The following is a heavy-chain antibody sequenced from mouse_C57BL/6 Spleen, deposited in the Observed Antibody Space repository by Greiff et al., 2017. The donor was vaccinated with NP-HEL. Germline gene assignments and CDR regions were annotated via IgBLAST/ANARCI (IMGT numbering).Heavy chain of an antibody. CDR3: ARWKLGRELYYFDY. Sequence: QVQLQQSGPELVKPGASVKISCKASGYSFTRYYIHWVKQRPGQGLEWIGWIYPGSGNTKYNEKFKGKATLTAYTSSSTAYMQLSSLTSDDSAVYYCARWKLGRELYYFDYWGQGTTLTVSS. CDR2: IYPGSGNT. V-gene: IGHV1-66*01. CDR1: GYSFTRYY. J-gene: IGHJ2*01. D-gene: IGHD4-1*01.